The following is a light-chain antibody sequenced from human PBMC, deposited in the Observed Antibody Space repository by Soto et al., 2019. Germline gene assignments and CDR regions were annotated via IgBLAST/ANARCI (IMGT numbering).Light chain of an antibody. CDR3: QQYNTWPRT. Sequence: DIVMTQSPDSLALSLGEMATINRKSSQSILHSSNNKICLAWYQQKPGQPPKXXXYWASNRESGVPDRFSGSGSGTEFTLTISSLKSEDFAVYYCQQYNTWPRTFGQGTKVDIK. CDR2: WAS. V-gene: IGKV4-1*01. CDR1: QSILHSSNNKIC. J-gene: IGKJ1*01.